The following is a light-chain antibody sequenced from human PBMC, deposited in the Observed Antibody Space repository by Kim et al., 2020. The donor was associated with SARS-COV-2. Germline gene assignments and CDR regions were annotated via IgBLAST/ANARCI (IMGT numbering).Light chain of an antibody. CDR2: KDS. V-gene: IGLV3-25*03. CDR1: ALPEQH. CDR3: QSADSSGTYV. J-gene: IGLJ1*01. Sequence: SYELTQPPSVSVSPGQTARITCPGDALPEQHASWYQQKSGQAPCLGIYKDSERPSGIPERFSGSSSGSTVTLTISGVQAEDDDDYYCQSADSSGTYVF.